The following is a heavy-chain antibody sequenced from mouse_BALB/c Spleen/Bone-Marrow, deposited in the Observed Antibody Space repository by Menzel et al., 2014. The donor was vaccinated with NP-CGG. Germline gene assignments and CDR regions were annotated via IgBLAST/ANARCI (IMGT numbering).Heavy chain of an antibody. Sequence: VKLQESGPGLVAPSQSPSITCTVSGFSLSSYSVHWVRQPPGKGLEWLGVIWGGGTTDYNSALKSRLSITKDNSKSQVFLKVNRLQTDDAAMYCCAALVGSQYAMDYWGQGTSVTVSS. J-gene: IGHJ4*01. D-gene: IGHD1-1*01. V-gene: IGHV2-6-4*01. CDR1: GFSLSSYS. CDR3: AALVGSQYAMDY. CDR2: IWGGGTT.